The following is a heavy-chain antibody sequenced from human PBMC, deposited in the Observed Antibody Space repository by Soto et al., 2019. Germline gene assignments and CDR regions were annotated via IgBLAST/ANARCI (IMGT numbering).Heavy chain of an antibody. CDR3: AKVRFDIVTGFSSRDYFDY. CDR2: SSGSGDGT. Sequence: AGGSLRLSCAASGFTFSSYGMSWVRQAPGKGLEWASVSSGSGDGTYYADSVKGRLTVSRDNSKNTLYLQMNSLRAEDTAVYYCAKVRFDIVTGFSSRDYFDYWGRGTLVTVSS. V-gene: IGHV3-23*01. J-gene: IGHJ4*02. CDR1: GFTFSSYG. D-gene: IGHD3-9*01.